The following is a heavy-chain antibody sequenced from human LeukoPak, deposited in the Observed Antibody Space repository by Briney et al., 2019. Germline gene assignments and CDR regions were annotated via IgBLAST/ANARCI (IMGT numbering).Heavy chain of an antibody. Sequence: GGSLRLSCTTSGFNFTNHWMHWVRRAPGEGLVWVSLINSDGSNTNYAGSVKAGFTISREHAENTLYLQIHSQSTEDTAVYYCAGVLSDNYYSVSYSGQGTLVTVSS. CDR1: GFNFTNHW. CDR2: INSDGSNT. CDR3: AGVLSDNYYSVSY. J-gene: IGHJ4*02. D-gene: IGHD3-10*02. V-gene: IGHV3-74*01.